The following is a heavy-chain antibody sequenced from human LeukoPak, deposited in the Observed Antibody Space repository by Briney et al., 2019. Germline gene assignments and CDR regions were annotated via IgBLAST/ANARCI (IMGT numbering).Heavy chain of an antibody. CDR2: IYYSGST. V-gene: IGHV4-39*07. CDR3: ARDYRRRVTQFDY. Sequence: SETLSLTCTVSGGSISSSSYYWGWIRQPPGKGLEWIGSIYYSGSTYYNPSLKSRVTISVDTSKNQFSLKLSSVTAADTAVYYCARDYRRRVTQFDYWGQGTLVTVSS. J-gene: IGHJ4*02. CDR1: GGSISSSSYY. D-gene: IGHD2-21*02.